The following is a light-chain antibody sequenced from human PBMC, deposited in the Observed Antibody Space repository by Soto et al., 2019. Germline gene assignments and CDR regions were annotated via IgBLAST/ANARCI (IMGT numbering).Light chain of an antibody. J-gene: IGKJ1*01. CDR1: QSVSTNF. Sequence: EIVLTQSPGTLSLSPGEGATLSCRASQSVSTNFFAWYQQKPGQAPRLLIYGASTRATGIPDRFSGSGSGPDFTPTISRLEPEDFAVYYCQQYGRTSWTFGQGTKVEIK. CDR3: QQYGRTSWT. V-gene: IGKV3-20*01. CDR2: GAS.